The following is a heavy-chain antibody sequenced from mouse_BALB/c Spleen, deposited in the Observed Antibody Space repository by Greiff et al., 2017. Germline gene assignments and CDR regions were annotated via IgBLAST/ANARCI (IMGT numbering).Heavy chain of an antibody. CDR3: ARQYDYDEGFAY. V-gene: IGHV5-6*01. CDR2: ISSGGSYT. Sequence: EVKVVESGGDLVKPGGSLKLSCAASGFTFSSYGMSWVRQTPDKRLEWVATISSGGSYTYYPDSVKGRFTISRDNAKNTLYLQMSSLKSEDTAMYYCARQYDYDEGFAYWGQGTLVTVSA. J-gene: IGHJ3*01. D-gene: IGHD2-4*01. CDR1: GFTFSSYG.